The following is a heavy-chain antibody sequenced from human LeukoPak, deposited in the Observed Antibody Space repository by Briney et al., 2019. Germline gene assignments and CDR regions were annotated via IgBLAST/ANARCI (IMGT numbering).Heavy chain of an antibody. J-gene: IGHJ6*03. Sequence: PSETLSLTCTVSGGSINSYYWSWIRQPPGKGLEWIGYIYHAGSTNYNPSLKSRITISVDTSKNQFSLKLSSVTAADTAVYYCAREPNSGFDYYYYMDVWGKGTTVTISS. CDR2: IYHAGST. CDR3: AREPNSGFDYYYYMDV. D-gene: IGHD3-10*01. V-gene: IGHV4-59*12. CDR1: GGSINSYY.